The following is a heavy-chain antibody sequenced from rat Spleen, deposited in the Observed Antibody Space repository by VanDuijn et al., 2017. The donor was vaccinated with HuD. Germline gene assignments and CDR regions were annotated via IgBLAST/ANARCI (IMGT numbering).Heavy chain of an antibody. V-gene: IGHV2-1*01. CDR3: SRDWDYGGYSELRY. D-gene: IGHD1-11*01. CDR2: IWGDGST. CDR1: GFSLISNT. Sequence: QVQLKESGPGLVQPSQTLSLTCTVSGFSLISNTVHWVRQPPGKGLEWMGGIWGDGSTDYNSALKSRLSISRDTSKSQVFLKMNSLQTDDTGTYYCSRDWDYGGYSELRYWGQGASVTVSS. J-gene: IGHJ4*01.